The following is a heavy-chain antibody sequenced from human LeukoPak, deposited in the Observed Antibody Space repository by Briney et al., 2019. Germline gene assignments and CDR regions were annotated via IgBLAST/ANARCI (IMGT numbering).Heavy chain of an antibody. Sequence: GGSLRLSCAASGFTFSSYAMSWVRQAPGKGLEWVSAISGSGGSTYYADSVKGRFTISRGNAKNSLYLQMNSLRAEDTAVYYCARDKYTVVTGDFDYWGQGTLVTVSS. V-gene: IGHV3-23*01. J-gene: IGHJ4*02. CDR1: GFTFSSYA. CDR2: ISGSGGST. D-gene: IGHD2-21*02. CDR3: ARDKYTVVTGDFDY.